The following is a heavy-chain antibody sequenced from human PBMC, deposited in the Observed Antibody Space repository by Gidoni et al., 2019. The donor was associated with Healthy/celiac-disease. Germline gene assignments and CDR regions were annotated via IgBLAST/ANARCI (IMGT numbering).Heavy chain of an antibody. CDR2: IYSGGST. J-gene: IGHJ3*02. V-gene: IGHV3-53*01. D-gene: IGHD2-15*01. CDR3: ASCPNPRIGFDI. Sequence: EVQLVESGGGLIQPGGSLRLSCAASAFTVSSNYMSWVRQAPGKGLEWVSVIYSGGSTYYADSVKGRFTISRDNSKNTLYLQMNSLRAEDTAVYYCASCPNPRIGFDIWGQGTMVTVSS. CDR1: AFTVSSNY.